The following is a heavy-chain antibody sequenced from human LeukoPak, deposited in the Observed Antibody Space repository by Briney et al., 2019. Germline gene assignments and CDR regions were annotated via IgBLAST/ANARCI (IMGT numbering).Heavy chain of an antibody. D-gene: IGHD6-19*01. CDR2: INHNESP. Sequence: SETLSLTCAVYGGSFSGYYWSWIRQPPGKVLEWIEEINHNESPNYNPSFKSRVTISVDTSKNQFSLKLSSVTAADTAVYYCARGHAAVASEGFDYWGQGTLVTVSS. V-gene: IGHV4-34*01. CDR3: ARGHAAVASEGFDY. CDR1: GGSFSGYY. J-gene: IGHJ4*02.